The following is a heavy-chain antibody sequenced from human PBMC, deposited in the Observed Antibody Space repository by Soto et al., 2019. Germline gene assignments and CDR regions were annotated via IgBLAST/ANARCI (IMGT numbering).Heavy chain of an antibody. CDR1: GFTFSSYS. D-gene: IGHD2-2*01. CDR2: ISSSSSYI. Sequence: VGSLRLSCAASGFTFSSYSMNWVRQAPGKGLEWVSSISSSSSYIYYADSVKGRFTISRDNAKNSLYLQMNSLRAEDTAVYYCAREAEGIVVVPAAIAAFDIWGQGTMVTVSS. J-gene: IGHJ3*02. CDR3: AREAEGIVVVPAAIAAFDI. V-gene: IGHV3-21*01.